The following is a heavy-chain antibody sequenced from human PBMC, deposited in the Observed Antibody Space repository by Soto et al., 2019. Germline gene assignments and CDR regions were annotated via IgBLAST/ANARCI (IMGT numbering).Heavy chain of an antibody. V-gene: IGHV3-30-3*01. CDR2: ISNDGSNP. J-gene: IGHJ4*02. D-gene: IGHD6-6*01. CDR3: AKEEYSSSSFDIFFDY. Sequence: GGSLRLSCAASGFTFSKYAMHWVRQARGTGLEWVAVISNDGSNPYYADSVKGRFTISRDNSKNTLYLQMNSLRAEDTAVYYCAKEEYSSSSFDIFFDYWGQGTLVTVSS. CDR1: GFTFSKYA.